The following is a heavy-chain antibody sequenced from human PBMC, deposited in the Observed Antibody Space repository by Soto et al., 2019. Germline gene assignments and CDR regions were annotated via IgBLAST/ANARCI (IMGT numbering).Heavy chain of an antibody. CDR2: IIPIFGTA. CDR3: ARALGSYYDSSGYTNWFDP. V-gene: IGHV1-69*01. CDR1: GGTFSSYA. D-gene: IGHD3-22*01. J-gene: IGHJ5*02. Sequence: QVQLVQSGAEVKKPGSSVKVSCKASGGTFSSYAISWVRQAPGQGLEWMGGIIPIFGTANYAQKFQGRVTITADESTSTAYMELGSLRSEDTAVYYCARALGSYYDSSGYTNWFDPWGQGTLVTVSS.